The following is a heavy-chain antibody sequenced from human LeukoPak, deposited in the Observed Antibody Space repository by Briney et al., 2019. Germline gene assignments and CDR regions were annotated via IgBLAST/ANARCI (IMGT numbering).Heavy chain of an antibody. Sequence: SETLSLTCSVSGASINSHYWTWIRQPAGKGLEWIGRNYISGSTNYSPSLKSRVTMSVDTSKNQFSLNLISVTAADTAVYYCARALNPLTGTYYFDYWGQGTLVTVSS. CDR3: ARALNPLTGTYYFDY. V-gene: IGHV4-4*07. J-gene: IGHJ4*02. CDR1: GASINSHY. D-gene: IGHD4/OR15-4a*01. CDR2: NYISGST.